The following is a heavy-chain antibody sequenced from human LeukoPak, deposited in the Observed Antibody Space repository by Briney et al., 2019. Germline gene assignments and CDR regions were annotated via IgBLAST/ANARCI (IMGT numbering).Heavy chain of an antibody. D-gene: IGHD6-19*01. CDR3: ARLSSGWFMMGYYYYYMDV. CDR2: IYYSGST. V-gene: IGHV4-39*07. J-gene: IGHJ6*03. CDR1: GGSISSSSYY. Sequence: PSETLSLTCTVSGGSISSSSYYWGWIRQPPGKGLEWIGSIYYSGSTYYNPSLKSRVTISVDTSKNQFSLKLSSVTAADTAVYYCARLSSGWFMMGYYYYYMDVWGKGTTVTISS.